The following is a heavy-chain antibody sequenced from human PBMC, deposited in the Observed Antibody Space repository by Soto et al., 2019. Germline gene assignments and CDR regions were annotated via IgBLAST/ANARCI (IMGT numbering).Heavy chain of an antibody. D-gene: IGHD3-10*01. V-gene: IGHV3-33*01. CDR2: IYYDGSNT. CDR3: ARAFAQWFGQPPLRS. CDR1: GFIFSDYG. Sequence: VGSLRLSCAASGFIFSDYGMHWVRQAPGKGLEWLAVIYYDGSNTYYADSVRGRFTISRDNSDSTLFLEMNGLRAEDSAVYYCARAFAQWFGQPPLRSRGQGTLVTVSS. J-gene: IGHJ4*02.